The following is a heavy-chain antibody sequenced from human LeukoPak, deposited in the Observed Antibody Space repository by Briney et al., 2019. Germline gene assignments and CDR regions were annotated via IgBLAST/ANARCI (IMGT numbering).Heavy chain of an antibody. J-gene: IGHJ4*02. CDR2: ISSSSTYI. CDR1: GFTFSSYA. Sequence: GGSLRLSCAASGFTFSSYAMSWVRQAPGKGLEWVSSISSSSTYIYYADSVKGRFTISRDNAKNSLYLQMNSLRAEDTALYYCARGSTETRITMIVVVSNFDYWGQGTLVTVSS. V-gene: IGHV3-21*04. D-gene: IGHD3-22*01. CDR3: ARGSTETRITMIVVVSNFDY.